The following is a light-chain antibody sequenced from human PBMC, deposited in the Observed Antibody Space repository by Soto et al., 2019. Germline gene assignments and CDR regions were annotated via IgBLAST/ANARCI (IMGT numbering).Light chain of an antibody. CDR2: GAS. Sequence: EIQMTQSPSSLSASLGDRVTITCQASQDINDYSNWYQQKPGKAPRLLIYGASFLEVGVPSRFSGSGSGTHFTLTISSLQPEDVATYYCQQYDSLPYNFGQGTRLEIK. V-gene: IGKV1-33*01. CDR3: QQYDSLPYN. J-gene: IGKJ2*01. CDR1: QDINDY.